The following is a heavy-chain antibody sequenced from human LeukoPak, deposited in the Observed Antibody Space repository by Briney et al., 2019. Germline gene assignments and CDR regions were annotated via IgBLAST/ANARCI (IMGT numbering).Heavy chain of an antibody. D-gene: IGHD5-18*01. V-gene: IGHV3-64*01. CDR2: ISSNGGST. CDR3: ARGGYSYGSIDY. J-gene: IGHJ4*02. Sequence: PGGSPRLSCAASGFTFSSDAMHWVRQAPGKGLEYVSAISSNGGSTYYANSVKGRFTISRDNSKNTLYLQMGSLRAEDMAVYYCARGGYSYGSIDYWGQGTLVTVSS. CDR1: GFTFSSDA.